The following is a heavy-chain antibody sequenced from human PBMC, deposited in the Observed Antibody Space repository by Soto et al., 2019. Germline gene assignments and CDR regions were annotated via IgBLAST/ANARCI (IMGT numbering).Heavy chain of an antibody. V-gene: IGHV3-30*18. Sequence: GGSLRLSCAASGFTFSSYGMHWVRQSPGKGLEWVAVISYDGSNKYYADSVKGRFTISRDNSKNTLYLQMNSLRAEDTAVYYCAKDALTYYYGSGSYPYYFDYWGQGTLVTVYS. CDR3: AKDALTYYYGSGSYPYYFDY. CDR1: GFTFSSYG. CDR2: ISYDGSNK. D-gene: IGHD3-10*01. J-gene: IGHJ4*02.